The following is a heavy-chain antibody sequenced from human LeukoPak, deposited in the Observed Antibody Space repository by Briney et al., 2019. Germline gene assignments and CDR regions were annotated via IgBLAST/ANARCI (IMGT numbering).Heavy chain of an antibody. V-gene: IGHV1-2*02. CDR2: INPNSGGT. Sequence: ASVKVSCKASGYTFTGYYMHWVRQAPGQGLEWMGWINPNSGGTNYAQKFQGRVTMTRDTSISTAYMELSRLRSGDTAVYYCARQSTSYYYYGMDVWGQGTTVTVSS. D-gene: IGHD2-2*01. CDR1: GYTFTGYY. CDR3: ARQSTSYYYYGMDV. J-gene: IGHJ6*02.